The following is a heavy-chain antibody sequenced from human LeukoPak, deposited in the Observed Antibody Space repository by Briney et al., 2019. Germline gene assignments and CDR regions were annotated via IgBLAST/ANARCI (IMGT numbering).Heavy chain of an antibody. D-gene: IGHD1-26*01. CDR3: ARTRWEGDAFDI. J-gene: IGHJ3*02. CDR2: IYYSGST. V-gene: IGHV4-59*08. Sequence: SETLSLTCTVSGDSISSYYWCWIQQPPGKGLEWIGYIYYSGSTNYNPSLKSRVTISVDTSKNQFSLKLSSVTAADTAVYYCARTRWEGDAFDIWGQGTMVTASS. CDR1: GDSISSYY.